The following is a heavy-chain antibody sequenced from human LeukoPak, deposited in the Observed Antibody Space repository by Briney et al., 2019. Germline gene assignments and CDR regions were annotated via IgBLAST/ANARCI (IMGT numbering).Heavy chain of an antibody. D-gene: IGHD2-2*01. CDR3: ARMVPAGTHNY. J-gene: IGHJ4*02. V-gene: IGHV4-4*07. Sequence: SETLSLTCTVSGGSVNSYYWSWIRQPAGKGLKWIGHIYASGSNDYNPSLKSRVTMSLDMAKNQFSLRLTSVTAADTAVYFCARMVPAGTHNYWGQGLLVTVSS. CDR1: GGSVNSYY. CDR2: IYASGSN.